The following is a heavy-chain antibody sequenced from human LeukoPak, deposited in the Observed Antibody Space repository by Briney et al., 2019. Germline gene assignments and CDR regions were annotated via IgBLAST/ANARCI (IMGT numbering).Heavy chain of an antibody. CDR3: ARAGSRLPLYFDY. V-gene: IGHV3-7*01. CDR2: IKQDGSEK. D-gene: IGHD5-18*01. Sequence: GGSLRLSCAASGFTFSSYWMSWVRQAPGKGLEWVANIKQDGSEKYYVGSVKGRFTISRDNAKNSLYLQMNSLRAEDTAVYYCARAGSRLPLYFDYWGQGTLVTVSS. J-gene: IGHJ4*02. CDR1: GFTFSSYW.